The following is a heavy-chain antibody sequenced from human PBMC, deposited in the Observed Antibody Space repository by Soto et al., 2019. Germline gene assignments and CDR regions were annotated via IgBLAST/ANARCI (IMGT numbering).Heavy chain of an antibody. Sequence: QVQLVESGGGVVQPGRSLRLSCAVSGFTFSSYAMHWVRQAPGKGLEWVAVISYDGSNKYYADSVKGRFTISRDNSTTTLYLQMNSLRAEDTAVYYCARDQGSYYGSGSYSPVDYWGQGTLVTVSS. CDR1: GFTFSSYA. CDR3: ARDQGSYYGSGSYSPVDY. CDR2: ISYDGSNK. V-gene: IGHV3-30-3*01. D-gene: IGHD3-10*01. J-gene: IGHJ4*02.